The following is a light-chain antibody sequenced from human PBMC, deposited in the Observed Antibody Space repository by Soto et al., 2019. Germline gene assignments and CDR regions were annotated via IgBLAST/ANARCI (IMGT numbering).Light chain of an antibody. CDR3: CSYAGSYTFV. CDR1: SSDVGGYNY. CDR2: DVS. J-gene: IGLJ1*01. Sequence: QSVLTHPRSVSGSPGQSVTTSCTGTSSDVGGYNYVSWYQQHPGKAPKLMIYDVSKRPSGVPDRFSGSKSGNTASLTISGLQAEDEADYYCCSYAGSYTFVFGTGTKATVL. V-gene: IGLV2-11*01.